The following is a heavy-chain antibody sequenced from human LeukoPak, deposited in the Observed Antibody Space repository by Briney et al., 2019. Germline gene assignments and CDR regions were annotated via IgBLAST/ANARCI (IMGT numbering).Heavy chain of an antibody. D-gene: IGHD3-10*01. Sequence: PSETLSLTCTVSDDSITMYYWTWIRQPPGKGLEWIGYVDHTGSTNFNPSLNGRVSISRDTSKNLFSLRLRSVTAADTAVYFCARGRVSSSTWFSTYYYYFYMDVWGKGTAVTVSS. CDR3: ARGRVSSSTWFSTYYYYFYMDV. CDR2: VDHTGST. V-gene: IGHV4-59*01. CDR1: DDSITMYY. J-gene: IGHJ6*03.